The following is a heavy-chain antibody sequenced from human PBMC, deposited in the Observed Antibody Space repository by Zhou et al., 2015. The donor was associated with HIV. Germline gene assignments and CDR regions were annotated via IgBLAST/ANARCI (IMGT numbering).Heavy chain of an antibody. J-gene: IGHJ6*02. CDR1: GFTFDDYA. V-gene: IGHV3-9*01. CDR3: AKGGSSSYYYYYGMDV. Sequence: EVQLVESGGGLVQPGRSLRLSCAASGFTFDDYAMHWVRQAPGKGLEWVSGISWNSGSIGYADSVKGRFTISRDNAKNSLYLQMNSLRAEDTALYYCAKGGSSSYYYYYGMDVWGQGP. CDR2: ISWNSGSI. D-gene: IGHD6-6*01.